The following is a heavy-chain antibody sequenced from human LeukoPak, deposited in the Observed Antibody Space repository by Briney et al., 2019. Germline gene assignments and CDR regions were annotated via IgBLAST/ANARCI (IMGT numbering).Heavy chain of an antibody. CDR3: AREGSFGVVITGDAFDI. Sequence: SETLSLTCTVSGGSISSYYWSWIRQPAGKGLEWIGRIYTSGSTNYNPSLKSRVTISVDTSKNQFSLKLSSVTAADTAVYYCAREGSFGVVITGDAFDIWGQGTMVTVSS. CDR2: IYTSGST. CDR1: GGSISSYY. D-gene: IGHD3-3*01. J-gene: IGHJ3*02. V-gene: IGHV4-4*07.